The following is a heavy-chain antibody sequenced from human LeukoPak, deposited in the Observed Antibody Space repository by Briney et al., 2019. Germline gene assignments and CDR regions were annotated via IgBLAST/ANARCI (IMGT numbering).Heavy chain of an antibody. CDR3: ARGPSIVGATTAFDY. V-gene: IGHV3-33*01. CDR1: GFTFSSYG. J-gene: IGHJ4*02. D-gene: IGHD1-26*01. Sequence: GGSLRLSCAASGFTFSSYGMHWVRQAPGKVLKWVAVIWYDGSNKYYADSVKGRFTISRDNSKNTLYLQMNSLRAEDTAVYYCARGPSIVGATTAFDYWGQGTLVTVSS. CDR2: IWYDGSNK.